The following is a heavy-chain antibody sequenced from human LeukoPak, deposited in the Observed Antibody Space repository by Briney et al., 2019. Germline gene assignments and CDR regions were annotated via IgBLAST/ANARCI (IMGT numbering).Heavy chain of an antibody. V-gene: IGHV3-53*01. J-gene: IGHJ3*02. Sequence: GGSLRLSCAASGFSVNDNYMSWVRQAPAKGLEWVSVIYSDGGTFYSDSVKGRFTISRENAKNSLYLQMDSLRPEDTAVYYCAREVYGGNQDAFDIWGQGTMVSVSS. CDR1: GFSVNDNY. CDR3: AREVYGGNQDAFDI. D-gene: IGHD4-23*01. CDR2: IYSDGGT.